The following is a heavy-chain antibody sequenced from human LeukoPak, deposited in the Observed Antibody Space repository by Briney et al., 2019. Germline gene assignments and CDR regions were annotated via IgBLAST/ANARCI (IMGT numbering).Heavy chain of an antibody. CDR2: ITPIFGTA. Sequence: SVKVSCKASGGTFSSYAISWVRQAPGQGLEWMGGITPIFGTANYAQKFQGRVTITADESTSTAYMELSSLRSEDTAVYYCASDAEGYCSSTSCYHDAFDIWGQGTMLTVSS. CDR3: ASDAEGYCSSTSCYHDAFDI. CDR1: GGTFSSYA. V-gene: IGHV1-69*13. J-gene: IGHJ3*02. D-gene: IGHD2-2*01.